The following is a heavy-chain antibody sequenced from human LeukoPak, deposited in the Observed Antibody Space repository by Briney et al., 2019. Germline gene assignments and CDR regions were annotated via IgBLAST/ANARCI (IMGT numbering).Heavy chain of an antibody. V-gene: IGHV5-51*01. J-gene: IGHJ4*02. CDR1: GYTFSTYW. D-gene: IGHD5-18*01. CDR3: ASGRQGYSYGSDY. CDR2: ISPGDSDT. Sequence: GESLKISCKASGYTFSTYWIGWVRQMPGKGLEWMGIISPGDSDTTYSPSIQGQVTISVDKSISTAYLQWSSLKASDTAIYYCASGRQGYSYGSDYWGQGTLVTVSS.